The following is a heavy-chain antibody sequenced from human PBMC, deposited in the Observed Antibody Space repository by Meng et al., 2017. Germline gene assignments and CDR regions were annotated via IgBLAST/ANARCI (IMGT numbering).Heavy chain of an antibody. J-gene: IGHJ4*02. CDR3: ARVYQGYSSGWNYFDY. CDR1: GYTFTAYY. D-gene: IGHD6-19*01. CDR2: INPDTGDT. Sequence: ASVKVSCKPSGYTFTAYYIHWVRQAPGQGLEWMGHINPDTGDTLYAQKFQGRVTMTRDTSISTAYMELSRLRSDDTAVYYCARVYQGYSSGWNYFDYWGQGTLVTVSS. V-gene: IGHV1-2*06.